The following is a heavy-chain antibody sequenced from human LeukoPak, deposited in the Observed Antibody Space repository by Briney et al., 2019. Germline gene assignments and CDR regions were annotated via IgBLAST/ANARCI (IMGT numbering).Heavy chain of an antibody. D-gene: IGHD1-26*01. CDR3: ANGLAASGNFLLRDYYYFIDV. J-gene: IGHJ6*03. CDR1: GFTFNNYA. Sequence: GGSLRLSCVASGFTFNNYAMHWVRQAPGKGREWVSTINGNGAATYYAASFKGRFLISRDDSKSTVYLRMNKLRVEDSGLYYCANGLAASGNFLLRDYYYFIDVWGKGTTVIVS. CDR2: INGNGAAT. V-gene: IGHV3-23*01.